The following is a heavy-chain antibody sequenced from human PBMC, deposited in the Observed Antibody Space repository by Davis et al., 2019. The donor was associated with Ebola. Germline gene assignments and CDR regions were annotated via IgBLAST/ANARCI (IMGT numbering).Heavy chain of an antibody. Sequence: GGSLRLSCAASGFTFDDYAMHWVRQAPGKGLEWVSGISWNSGSIGYADSVKGRFTISRDNAKNSLYLQMNSLRAEDTALYYCAKDSSSYRGDFDYWGQGTLVTVSS. CDR3: AKDSSSYRGDFDY. CDR2: ISWNSGSI. V-gene: IGHV3-9*01. D-gene: IGHD6-13*01. J-gene: IGHJ4*02. CDR1: GFTFDDYA.